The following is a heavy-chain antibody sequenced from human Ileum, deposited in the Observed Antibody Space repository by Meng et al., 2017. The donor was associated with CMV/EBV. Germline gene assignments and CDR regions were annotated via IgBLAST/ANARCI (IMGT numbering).Heavy chain of an antibody. J-gene: IGHJ4*02. V-gene: IGHV4-59*01. CDR2: FYNSGNI. CDR3: ARGGVENTILGY. Sequence: QGQLQEAVPGLVKPSATLSLSCTVSGGSISNYFWTWIRQSPGKALEWIGYFYNSGNIDYNSSLKSRATISVDTSKNQFSLKLSSVTAADTAVYYCARGGVENTILGYWGQGTLVTVSS. CDR1: GGSISNYF. D-gene: IGHD3-3*01.